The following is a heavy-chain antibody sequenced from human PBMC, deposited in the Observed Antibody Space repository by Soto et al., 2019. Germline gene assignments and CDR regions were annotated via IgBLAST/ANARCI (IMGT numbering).Heavy chain of an antibody. D-gene: IGHD2-8*02. CDR3: ARDRRGSGDFDL. J-gene: IGHJ2*01. CDR2: IIPIFGTA. V-gene: IGHV1-69*12. CDR1: GGTFSSYA. Sequence: QVQLVQSGAEVKKPGSSVKVSCKASGGTFSSYAISWVRQAPGQGLEWMGGIIPIFGTANYAQKCQCRVTITADESTSTAYMELSSLRSEDTAVYYCARDRRGSGDFDLWGRGTLVTVSS.